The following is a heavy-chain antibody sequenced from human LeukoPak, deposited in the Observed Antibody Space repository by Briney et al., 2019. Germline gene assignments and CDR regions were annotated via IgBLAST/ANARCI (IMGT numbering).Heavy chain of an antibody. D-gene: IGHD2-21*02. V-gene: IGHV3-23*01. Sequence: GGSLRLSCAASGFTFSSYAVSWVRQAPGKGLEWVSTITGTGGDTYYADSVQGRFTISRDNSKNTLCLQTNSLRAEDTAIYYCAKKAAYCGGDCFSLFDYWGQGTLVTVSS. J-gene: IGHJ4*02. CDR3: AKKAAYCGGDCFSLFDY. CDR2: ITGTGGDT. CDR1: GFTFSSYA.